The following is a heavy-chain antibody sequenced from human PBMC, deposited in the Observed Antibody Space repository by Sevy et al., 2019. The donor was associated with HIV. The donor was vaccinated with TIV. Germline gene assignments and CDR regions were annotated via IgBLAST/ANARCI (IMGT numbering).Heavy chain of an antibody. V-gene: IGHV4-59*01. CDR1: GGSISSYY. CDR2: IYYSGST. J-gene: IGHJ5*02. D-gene: IGHD6-13*01. Sequence: SETLSLTCTVSGGSISSYYWSWIRQPPGKGLEWIGYIYYSGSTNYNPSLKSRVTISVDTSKHQFSLKLSSLTAADTAVYYCARALNGYSSSWYELYWFDPWGQGTLVTVSS. CDR3: ARALNGYSSSWYELYWFDP.